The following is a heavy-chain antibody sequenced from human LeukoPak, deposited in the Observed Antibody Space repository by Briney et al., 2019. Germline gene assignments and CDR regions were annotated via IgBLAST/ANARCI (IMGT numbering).Heavy chain of an antibody. CDR2: ISYDGSNK. Sequence: GGSLRLSCAASGFTFSSYAMHWVRQAPGKGLEWVAVISYDGSNKYYANSVKGRFTISRDNSKNTLYLQMNSLRAEDTAVYYCARSVSSSWPAYFDYWGQGTLVTVSS. D-gene: IGHD6-13*01. V-gene: IGHV3-30-3*01. J-gene: IGHJ4*02. CDR1: GFTFSSYA. CDR3: ARSVSSSWPAYFDY.